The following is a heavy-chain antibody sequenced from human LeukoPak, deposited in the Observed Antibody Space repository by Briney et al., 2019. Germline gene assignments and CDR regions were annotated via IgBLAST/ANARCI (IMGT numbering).Heavy chain of an antibody. CDR2: ISSSSSYI. CDR1: GFTFSSYS. J-gene: IGHJ4*02. Sequence: GGSLRLSCAASGFTFSSYSMNWVRQAPGKGLEWVSSISSSSSYIYYADSVKGRFTISRDNAKNSLYLQMNSLRAEDTDVYYCAREGYYYDSSGYYHFDYWGQGTLVTVSS. CDR3: AREGYYYDSSGYYHFDY. V-gene: IGHV3-21*01. D-gene: IGHD3-22*01.